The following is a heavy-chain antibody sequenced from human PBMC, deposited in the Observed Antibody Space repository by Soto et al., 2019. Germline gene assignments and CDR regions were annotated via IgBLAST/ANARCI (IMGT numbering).Heavy chain of an antibody. CDR3: ARGGTMVRGVTDYYYYYYMDV. Sequence: ASVKVSCKASGYTFTSYGISWVRQAPGQGLEWMGWISAYNGNTNYAQKLQGRVTMTTDTSTSTAYMELRSLRSDDTAVYYCARGGTMVRGVTDYYYYYYMDVWGKGTTVTVSS. V-gene: IGHV1-18*01. CDR2: ISAYNGNT. CDR1: GYTFTSYG. D-gene: IGHD3-10*01. J-gene: IGHJ6*03.